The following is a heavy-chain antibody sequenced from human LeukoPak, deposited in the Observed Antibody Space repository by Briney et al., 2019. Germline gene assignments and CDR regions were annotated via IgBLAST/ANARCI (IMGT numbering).Heavy chain of an antibody. D-gene: IGHD3-10*01. Sequence: GGSLRLSCAASGFTFSSYSMNWVRQAPGKGLEWVSSISSSSSYIYYADSVKGRFTISRDNAKNSLYLQMNSLRAEDTAVYYCASLITMVRGVTYGYGMDVWGQGTTVTVSS. CDR2: ISSSSSYI. CDR3: ASLITMVRGVTYGYGMDV. V-gene: IGHV3-21*01. J-gene: IGHJ6*02. CDR1: GFTFSSYS.